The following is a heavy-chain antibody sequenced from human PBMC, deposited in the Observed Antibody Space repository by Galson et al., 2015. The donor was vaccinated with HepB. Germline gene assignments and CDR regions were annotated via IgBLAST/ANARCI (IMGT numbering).Heavy chain of an antibody. CDR3: AKGGSYGGIKAFDY. CDR1: GGTFSSYA. D-gene: IGHD4-23*01. Sequence: SVKVSCKASGGTFSSYAISWVRQAPGQGLEWMGRIIPILGIANYAQKFQGRVTITADKSTSTAYMELSSLRSEDTAVYYCAKGGSYGGIKAFDYWGQGTLVTVSS. CDR2: IIPILGIA. V-gene: IGHV1-69*04. J-gene: IGHJ4*02.